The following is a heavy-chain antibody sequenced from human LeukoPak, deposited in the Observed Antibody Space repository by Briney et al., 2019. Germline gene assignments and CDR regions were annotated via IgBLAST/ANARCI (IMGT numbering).Heavy chain of an antibody. CDR1: GFTFSNAW. Sequence: KAGGSLRLSCAASGFTFSNAWMSWVRQAPGKGLEWVGRIKSKTDGGTTDYAAPVKGRFTISRDDSKNTLYLQMNSLKTEDTAVYYCTTLASGGYSYGYYFDYWGQGTLVTVSS. CDR2: IKSKTDGGTT. CDR3: TTLASGGYSYGYYFDY. J-gene: IGHJ4*02. V-gene: IGHV3-15*01. D-gene: IGHD5-18*01.